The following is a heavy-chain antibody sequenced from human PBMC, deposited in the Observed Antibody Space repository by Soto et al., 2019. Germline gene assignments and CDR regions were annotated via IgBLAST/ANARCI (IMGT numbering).Heavy chain of an antibody. CDR1: GGSISSSSYY. Sequence: QLQLQESGPGLVKPSETLSLTCTVSGGSISSSSYYWGWIRQPPGKGLEWIGSIYYSGSTYYNPSLKSRVTISVDTSKNQFSLKLSSVTAADTAVYYCAGYIAVAGTINYWGQGTLVTVSS. CDR3: AGYIAVAGTINY. V-gene: IGHV4-39*01. J-gene: IGHJ4*02. CDR2: IYYSGST. D-gene: IGHD6-19*01.